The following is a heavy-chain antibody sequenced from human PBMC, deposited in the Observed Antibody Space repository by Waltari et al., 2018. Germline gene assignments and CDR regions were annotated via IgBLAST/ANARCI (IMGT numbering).Heavy chain of an antibody. CDR3: ARVDYDVWCGYYTH. J-gene: IGHJ4*02. CDR1: GYTFTSYD. Sequence: QVQLVQSGAEVKKPGASVKVSCKASGYTFTSYDINWVRQATGQGLEWMGWLNPNSGNTGYAQKFQGRVTMTRNTSISTAYMELGSLRSEDTAVYYCARVDYDVWCGYYTHWGQGTLVTVSS. V-gene: IGHV1-8*01. D-gene: IGHD3-3*01. CDR2: LNPNSGNT.